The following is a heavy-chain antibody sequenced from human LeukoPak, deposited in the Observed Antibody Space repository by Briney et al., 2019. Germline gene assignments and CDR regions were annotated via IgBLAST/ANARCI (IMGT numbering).Heavy chain of an antibody. J-gene: IGHJ6*02. Sequence: GGSLRLSCAASGFTFSSYAMSWVRQAPGKGLERVSASRGSGSSTYYADSVKGRFTISRNNSKNTLYLQMNSLRAEDTAVYYCAKDELRYFDWQAPYYYYGMDVWGQGTTVTVSS. V-gene: IGHV3-23*01. CDR2: SRGSGSST. D-gene: IGHD3-9*01. CDR3: AKDELRYFDWQAPYYYYGMDV. CDR1: GFTFSSYA.